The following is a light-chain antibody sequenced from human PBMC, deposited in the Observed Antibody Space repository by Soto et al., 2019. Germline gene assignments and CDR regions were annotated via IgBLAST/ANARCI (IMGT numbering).Light chain of an antibody. Sequence: DIQMTQSPSSLSASFGDRVTITCRASQGIGVYLAWFQQKPGNAPKLLIYAASTLQSGVPSRFSGSGSGTDFTLTISSLQPEDVATYYCQKYNTAPLTFGGGTKVDIK. CDR1: QGIGVY. CDR2: AAS. J-gene: IGKJ4*01. CDR3: QKYNTAPLT. V-gene: IGKV1-27*01.